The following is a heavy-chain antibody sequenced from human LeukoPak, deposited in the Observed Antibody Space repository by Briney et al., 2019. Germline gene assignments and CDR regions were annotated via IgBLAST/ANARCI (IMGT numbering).Heavy chain of an antibody. J-gene: IGHJ6*03. CDR1: GYTFTSYA. D-gene: IGHD3-9*01. V-gene: IGHV1-69*06. CDR3: ARGKILTGYYAYYYYYYMDV. Sequence: GASVKVSCKASGYTFTSYAMNWVRQAPGQGLEWMGGIIPIFGTANYAQKFQGRVTITADKSTSTAYMELSSLRSEDTAVYYCARGKILTGYYAYYYYYYMDVWGKGTTVTVSS. CDR2: IIPIFGTA.